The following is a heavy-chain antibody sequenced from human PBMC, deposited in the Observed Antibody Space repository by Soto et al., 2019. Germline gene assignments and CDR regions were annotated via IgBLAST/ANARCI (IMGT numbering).Heavy chain of an antibody. CDR2: IYYSGST. J-gene: IGHJ4*02. D-gene: IGHD4-17*01. CDR3: ARERTRRMTTVTTYFDY. V-gene: IGHV4-30-4*01. CDR1: GGSISSGDYY. Sequence: SETLSLTCTVSGGSISSGDYYWSWIRQPPGKGLEWIGYIYYSGSTYYNPSLKSRVTISVDTSKNQFSLKLSSVTAADTAVYYCARERTRRMTTVTTYFDYWGQGTLVTVSS.